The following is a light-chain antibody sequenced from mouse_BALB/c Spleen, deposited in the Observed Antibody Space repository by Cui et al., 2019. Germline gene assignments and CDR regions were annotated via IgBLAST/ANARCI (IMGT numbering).Light chain of an antibody. CDR3: QHVWSTPLT. V-gene: IGKV12-46*01. J-gene: IGKJ5*01. CDR2: AAT. Sequence: DIQLSQSPVSLSVSVGEIVTITCRASENIYSNLAWYQQKQEKCPKLLVYAATNLADGVPSRFSGSGSGTQYSLKINSLQSEDFGSYYCQHVWSTPLTFGAGTKLELK. CDR1: ENIYSN.